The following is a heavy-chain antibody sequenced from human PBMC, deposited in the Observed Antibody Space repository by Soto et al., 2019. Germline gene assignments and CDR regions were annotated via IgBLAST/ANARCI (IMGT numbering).Heavy chain of an antibody. CDR3: AKDGPLSYYDPVGYFDY. Sequence: GGSLRLSCAASGFTFDDYAMSWVRQAPGKGLEWVSAISGSGGSTYYADSVKGRFTISRDNSKNTLYLQMNSLRAEDTAVYYCAKDGPLSYYDPVGYFDYWGQGTLVTVSS. D-gene: IGHD3-3*01. CDR2: ISGSGGST. J-gene: IGHJ4*02. V-gene: IGHV3-23*01. CDR1: GFTFDDYA.